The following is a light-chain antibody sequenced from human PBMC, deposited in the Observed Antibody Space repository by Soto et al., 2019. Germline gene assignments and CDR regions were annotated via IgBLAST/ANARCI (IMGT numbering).Light chain of an antibody. CDR1: QTISSW. J-gene: IGKJ5*01. Sequence: DIQMTQSPSTLSGSVGDRVTITCRASQTISSWLAWYQQKPGKAPKLLIYDASTLKTGVPSRFSGSGSGSEFNFTITGLQPDDFATYFCQQYNTYATFGQGTRLQIK. V-gene: IGKV1-5*01. CDR2: DAS. CDR3: QQYNTYAT.